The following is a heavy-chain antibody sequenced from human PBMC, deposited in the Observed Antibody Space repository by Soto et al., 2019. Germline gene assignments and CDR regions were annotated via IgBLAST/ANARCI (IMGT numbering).Heavy chain of an antibody. D-gene: IGHD3-22*01. CDR1: GGSISSSNR. V-gene: IGHV4-4*02. CDR3: TTDNYYDSSGPSDDGDY. J-gene: IGHJ4*02. Sequence: PSETLSLTCAVSGGSISSSNRWSWVRQPPGKGLEWSGKIYHSGSTNYNASLKSRVTISVDKSKNQCSLKLSSVTAADTAVYYCTTDNYYDSSGPSDDGDYWGQGTLVTVSS. CDR2: IYHSGST.